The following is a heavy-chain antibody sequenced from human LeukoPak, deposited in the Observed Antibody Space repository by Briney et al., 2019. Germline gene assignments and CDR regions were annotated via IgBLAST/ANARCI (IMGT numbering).Heavy chain of an antibody. Sequence: GASVKVSCKASGYTFTYRYLHWVRRAPGQALEWMGWITPFNGNTNYAQKFQDRVTITRDRSMSTAYMELSSLRSEDTAMYYCARSAHYYDTQEKDAFDIWGQGTMVTVSS. V-gene: IGHV1-45*02. J-gene: IGHJ3*02. CDR1: GYTFTYRY. CDR2: ITPFNGNT. CDR3: ARSAHYYDTQEKDAFDI. D-gene: IGHD3-22*01.